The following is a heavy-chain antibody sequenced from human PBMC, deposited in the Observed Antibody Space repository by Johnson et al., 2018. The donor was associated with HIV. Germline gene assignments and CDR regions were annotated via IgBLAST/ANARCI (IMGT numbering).Heavy chain of an antibody. D-gene: IGHD3-22*01. J-gene: IGHJ3*02. Sequence: VQLVESGGGLVQPGGSLGLSCAASGFTFSSHWMSWVRRAPGKGLEWVANINQDGTEKYYADSVKGRFTISRDNSKNTLYLQMNSLRAEDTAVYYCAKDREYYYDSAAFDIWGQGTMVTVSS. CDR2: INQDGTEK. V-gene: IGHV3-7*01. CDR1: GFTFSSHW. CDR3: AKDREYYYDSAAFDI.